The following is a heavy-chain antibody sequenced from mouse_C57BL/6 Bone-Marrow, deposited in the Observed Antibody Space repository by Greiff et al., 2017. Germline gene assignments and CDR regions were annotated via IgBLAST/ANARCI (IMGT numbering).Heavy chain of an antibody. CDR1: GFTFTDYY. Sequence: EVQVVESGGGLVQPGGSLSLSCAASGFTFTDYYMSWVRQPPGKALEWLGFIRNKANGYTTEYSASVKGRFTISRDNSQSILYLQMNALRAEDSATYYCARYDDYDVDYWGQGTTRTVSS. CDR3: ARYDDYDVDY. V-gene: IGHV7-3*01. CDR2: IRNKANGYTT. J-gene: IGHJ2*01. D-gene: IGHD2-4*01.